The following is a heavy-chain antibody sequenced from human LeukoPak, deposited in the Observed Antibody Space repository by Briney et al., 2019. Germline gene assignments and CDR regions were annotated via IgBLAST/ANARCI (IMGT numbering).Heavy chain of an antibody. D-gene: IGHD3-3*01. Sequence: SETLSLTCAVYGGSFSGYYWSWIRQPPGKGLEWFGEINHSGGTNYNPPLKSRVTISVDTSKNQFSLKLSSVTAADAAVYYCARKGPKVTIFGVVNRKTYMDVWGKGTTVTVSS. J-gene: IGHJ6*03. CDR1: GGSFSGYY. V-gene: IGHV4-34*01. CDR2: INHSGGT. CDR3: ARKGPKVTIFGVVNRKTYMDV.